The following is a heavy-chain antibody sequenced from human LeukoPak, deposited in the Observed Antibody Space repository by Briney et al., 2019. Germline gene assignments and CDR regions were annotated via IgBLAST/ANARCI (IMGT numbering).Heavy chain of an antibody. CDR2: TYYRSKWYN. Sequence: SQTLSLTCAISGDSVSSNSAAWNWIRQSPSRGLEWLGRTYYRSKWYNDYAVSVKSRITINPDTSKNQFSLQLNSVTPEDTAVYYCARNLGYYDFWSGYPAYYYFDYWGQGTLVTVSS. D-gene: IGHD3-3*01. J-gene: IGHJ4*02. CDR1: GDSVSSNSAA. V-gene: IGHV6-1*01. CDR3: ARNLGYYDFWSGYPAYYYFDY.